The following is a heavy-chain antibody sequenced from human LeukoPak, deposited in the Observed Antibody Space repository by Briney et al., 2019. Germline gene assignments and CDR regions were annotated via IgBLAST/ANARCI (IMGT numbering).Heavy chain of an antibody. CDR1: GVSISSYY. V-gene: IGHV4-59*01. CDR3: ARVRAHYYDFWSGYLDYFDY. CDR2: IYYSGST. D-gene: IGHD3-3*01. Sequence: SETLSLTCTVSGVSISSYYWSWIRQSPGKGLEWIGYIYYSGSTNYNPSLKSRVTISVDTSKNQFSLKLSSVTAADTAVYYCARVRAHYYDFWSGYLDYFDYWGQGTLVTVSS. J-gene: IGHJ4*02.